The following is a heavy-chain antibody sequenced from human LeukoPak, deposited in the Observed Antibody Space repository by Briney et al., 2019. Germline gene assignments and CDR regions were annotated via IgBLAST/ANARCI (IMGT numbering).Heavy chain of an antibody. Sequence: SETLSLTCTVSGGSISSYYWSWIRQPPGKGLEWIGYIYYSGSTNYNPSLKSRVTMSVDTSKNQFSLKLSSVTAADTAVYYCARSASRGSGSYYGLYYYYYVDVWGKGTTVTISS. V-gene: IGHV4-59*12. D-gene: IGHD3-10*01. CDR1: GGSISSYY. CDR3: ARSASRGSGSYYGLYYYYYVDV. J-gene: IGHJ6*03. CDR2: IYYSGST.